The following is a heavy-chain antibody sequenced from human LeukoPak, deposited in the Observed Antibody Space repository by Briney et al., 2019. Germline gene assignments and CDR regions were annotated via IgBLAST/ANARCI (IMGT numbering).Heavy chain of an antibody. D-gene: IGHD3-22*01. Sequence: GGSLRLSCAASGFTFSSYAMRWVRQAPGKGLEWASAISGSGGSTYYADSVKGRFTISRDNSKNTLYLQMNSLRAEDTAVYYCAKDQSHDMSYFDYWGQGTLVTVSS. J-gene: IGHJ4*02. CDR3: AKDQSHDMSYFDY. CDR1: GFTFSSYA. CDR2: ISGSGGST. V-gene: IGHV3-23*01.